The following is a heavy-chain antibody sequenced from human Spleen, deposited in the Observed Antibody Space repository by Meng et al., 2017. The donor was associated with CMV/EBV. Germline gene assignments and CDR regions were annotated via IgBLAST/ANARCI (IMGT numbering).Heavy chain of an antibody. D-gene: IGHD3-16*01. CDR3: VTYQYDSGWTEDS. CDR1: GYTFTGQY. V-gene: IGHV1-69*10. Sequence: SVKVSCKASGYTFTGQYMHWVRQAPGQGLEWMGGIIPILGLSTYAQRFQGRVTITADKSTGTGYMEVPSLRFDDTAVYYCVTYQYDSGWTEDSWGQGTLVTVSS. J-gene: IGHJ4*02. CDR2: IIPILGLS.